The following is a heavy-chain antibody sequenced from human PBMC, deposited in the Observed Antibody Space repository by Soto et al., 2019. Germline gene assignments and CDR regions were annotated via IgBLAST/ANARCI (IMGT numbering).Heavy chain of an antibody. J-gene: IGHJ4*02. Sequence: GGSLRLSCAASEFTVSSNYMSWVRQAPGKGLEWVSVIYSDDSTYYADFVKGQFTISRDNSRNTLYLHMNSLRAEDTAVYYCATADYYDSSGLDYWGQGTLVTVSS. CDR3: ATADYYDSSGLDY. D-gene: IGHD3-22*01. CDR1: EFTVSSNY. V-gene: IGHV3-53*01. CDR2: IYSDDST.